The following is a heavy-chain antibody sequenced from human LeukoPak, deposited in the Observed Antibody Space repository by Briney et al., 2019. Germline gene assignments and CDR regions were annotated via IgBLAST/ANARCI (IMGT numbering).Heavy chain of an antibody. CDR1: GFTVSSNY. Sequence: GILRLYCAASGFTVSSNYMSWVRQAPGKGLEWVSVIYTDGSTYYADSVKGRLTISRDNSKNTLYLQMNSLRAEDTALYYCANFDYWGQGTLVTVSS. CDR2: IYTDGST. J-gene: IGHJ4*02. V-gene: IGHV3-53*01. CDR3: ANFDY.